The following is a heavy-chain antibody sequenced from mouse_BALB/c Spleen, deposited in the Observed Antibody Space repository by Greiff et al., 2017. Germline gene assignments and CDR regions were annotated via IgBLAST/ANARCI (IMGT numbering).Heavy chain of an antibody. CDR2: IDPFNGGT. J-gene: IGHJ4*01. CDR3: ARYDY. Sequence: VQLQQSGPELMKPGASVKISCKASGYSFTSYYMHWVKQSHGKSLEWIGYIDPFNGGTSYNQKFKGKATLTVDKSSSTAYMHLSSLTSEDSAVYYCARYDYWGQGTSVTVSA. CDR1: GYSFTSYY. V-gene: IGHV1S135*01.